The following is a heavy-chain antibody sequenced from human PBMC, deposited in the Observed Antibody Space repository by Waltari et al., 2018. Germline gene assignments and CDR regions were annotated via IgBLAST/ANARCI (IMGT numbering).Heavy chain of an antibody. CDR3: TRERYCSGGSCSYDAFDI. Sequence: EVQLVESGGGLVQPGRSLRLSCTASGFTFGGYAMSWFRQAPGKGRGWVGVIRSKGYGGTTEYAASVKGRFTISRDESKSIAYLQMNSLKTEDTAVYYCTRERYCSGGSCSYDAFDIWGQGTMVTVSS. CDR1: GFTFGGYA. CDR2: IRSKGYGGTT. D-gene: IGHD2-15*01. J-gene: IGHJ3*02. V-gene: IGHV3-49*03.